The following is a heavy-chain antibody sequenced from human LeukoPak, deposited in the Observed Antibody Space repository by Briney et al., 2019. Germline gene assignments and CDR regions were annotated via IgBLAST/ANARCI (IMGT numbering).Heavy chain of an antibody. D-gene: IGHD3-3*01. J-gene: IGHJ6*03. CDR1: GGSFSGYY. V-gene: IGHV4-34*01. CDR3: ARVKYYDFWSGYYKNYYYMDV. Sequence: SETLSLTCAVYGGSFSGYYWSWIRQPPGKGLEWIGEINHSGSTNYNPSFKSRVTISVDTSKNQFSLKLSSVTAADTAVYYCARVKYYDFWSGYYKNYYYMDVWGKGTTVTVSS. CDR2: INHSGST.